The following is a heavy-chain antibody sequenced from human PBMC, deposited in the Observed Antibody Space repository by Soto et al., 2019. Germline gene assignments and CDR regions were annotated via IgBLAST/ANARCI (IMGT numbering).Heavy chain of an antibody. Sequence: QVQLVQSGAEVKKPGASVKVSCKAYGYTFSSYDFSWVRQATGQGFEWMGWMNPNTGKTGYAQNFQGRVTMTRNTSISTAYMELSSLTSEDTAVYYCARGRITNWFDPWGQGTLVTVSS. V-gene: IGHV1-8*01. CDR1: GYTFSSYD. CDR2: MNPNTGKT. J-gene: IGHJ5*02. CDR3: ARGRITNWFDP. D-gene: IGHD3-3*01.